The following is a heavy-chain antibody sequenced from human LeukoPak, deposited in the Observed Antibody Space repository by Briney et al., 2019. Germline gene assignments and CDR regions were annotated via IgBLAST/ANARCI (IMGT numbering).Heavy chain of an antibody. D-gene: IGHD3-22*01. V-gene: IGHV1-2*02. CDR2: INPNSGGT. CDR1: GYTFTGYY. CDR3: ARGHRGRYYDSSGYNDY. Sequence: ASVKVSCKASGYTFTGYYMHWVRQAPGQGLEWMGWINPNSGGTNYAQKFQGRVTMTRDTSISTAYMELSRLRSDDTAVYYCARGHRGRYYDSSGYNDYWGQGTLVTVSS. J-gene: IGHJ4*02.